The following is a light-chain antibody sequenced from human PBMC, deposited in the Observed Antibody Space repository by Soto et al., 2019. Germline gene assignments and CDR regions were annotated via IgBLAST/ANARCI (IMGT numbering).Light chain of an antibody. Sequence: QSVLTQPPSASGTPGQRVTISCSGSSSNIGSNYVYWYQQLPGTAPKLLIYRNNQRPSGVPDRFSGSKSGTSASLAISGLWSEDKADYYCAAWDDSLSGLYVFGTGTTVTVL. CDR2: RNN. CDR3: AAWDDSLSGLYV. CDR1: SSNIGSNY. J-gene: IGLJ1*01. V-gene: IGLV1-47*03.